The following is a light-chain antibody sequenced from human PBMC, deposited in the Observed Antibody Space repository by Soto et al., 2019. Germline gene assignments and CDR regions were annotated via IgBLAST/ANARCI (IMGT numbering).Light chain of an antibody. J-gene: IGKJ4*02. CDR1: QGISSY. V-gene: IGKV1-8*01. CDR3: QLFYSYPRT. CDR2: SAS. Sequence: AIRMTQSPSSFSASTGDRVTITCRASQGISSYFAWYQQKPGKAPTPLIYSASTLQSGVPSRLSGSGSGTAFTLTISCLQSEDLATYDCQLFYSYPRTFGGGTKVEIK.